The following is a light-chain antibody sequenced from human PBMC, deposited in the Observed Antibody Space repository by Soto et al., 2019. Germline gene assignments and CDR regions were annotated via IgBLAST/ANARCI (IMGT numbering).Light chain of an antibody. CDR2: YDD. J-gene: IGLJ3*02. CDR3: AAWDDSLNGPV. Sequence: QSVLTQPPSVSEAPRQRVTISCSGSSSNIGNNAVNLYQQLPGKAPKLLIYYDDLLPSGVSDRFSGSKSGTSASLAISGLQSHDEADYYCAAWDDSLNGPVFGGGTKLTVL. CDR1: SSNIGNNA. V-gene: IGLV1-36*01.